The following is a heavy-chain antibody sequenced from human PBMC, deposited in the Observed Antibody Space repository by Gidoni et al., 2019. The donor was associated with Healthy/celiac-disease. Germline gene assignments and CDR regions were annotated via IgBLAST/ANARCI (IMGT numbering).Heavy chain of an antibody. D-gene: IGHD3-22*01. J-gene: IGHJ3*02. CDR2: LKQDGSEK. CDR1: GFTYSSYW. CDR3: ARDYYDSSGYRDAFDI. Sequence: EVQLVESGGGLVQPGGSLRPSCSAAGFTYSSYWMGWVRQAPGKGLEWVAKLKQDGSEKYYVDSVKGRFTISRDNAKKSLYLQMNSLRAEDTAVYYCARDYYDSSGYRDAFDIWGQGTMVTVSS. V-gene: IGHV3-7*01.